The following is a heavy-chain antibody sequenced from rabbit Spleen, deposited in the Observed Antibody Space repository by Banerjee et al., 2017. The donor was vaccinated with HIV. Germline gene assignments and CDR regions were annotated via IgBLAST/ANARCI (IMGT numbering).Heavy chain of an antibody. D-gene: IGHD8-1*01. V-gene: IGHV1S40*01. CDR3: ARDTGSSFSSYGMDL. Sequence: QSLEESGGDLVKPGASLTLTCTASGFDFSSNAMCWVRQAPGKGLEWIACIYTGNGKTYYASWAKGRFTISKSSSTTVTLQMTSLTVADTATYFCARDTGSSFSSYGMDLWGQGTLVTVS. CDR1: GFDFSSNA. CDR2: IYTGNGKT. J-gene: IGHJ6*01.